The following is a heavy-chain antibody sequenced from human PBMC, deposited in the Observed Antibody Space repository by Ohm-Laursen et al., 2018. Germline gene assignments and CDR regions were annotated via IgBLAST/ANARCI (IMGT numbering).Heavy chain of an antibody. D-gene: IGHD6-19*01. J-gene: IGHJ4*02. CDR1: GFTFSGSA. CDR2: IWHDGSEK. CDR3: ARDDSTAVISTGIEDY. Sequence: SLRLSCAASGFTFSGSAMHWVRQAPGKGLEWVAVIWHDGSEKYYADSVKGRFTIARDNSKNTLYLQMNSLRAADTAVYYCARDDSTAVISTGIEDYWGQGTLSPSPQ. V-gene: IGHV3-30*14.